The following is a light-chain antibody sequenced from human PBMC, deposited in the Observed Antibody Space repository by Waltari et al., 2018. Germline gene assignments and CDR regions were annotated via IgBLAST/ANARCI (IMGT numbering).Light chain of an antibody. CDR1: SSNIGSNT. Sequence: QSVLTQPPSASGTPGQRVTIPCSGTSSNIGSNTVIWYQQLPGTAPKLLMYRNNQRASGVPDLFSGSKSGTSASLAISGLQSDDEADYYCAAWDDSVSGVVFGGGTKVTVL. J-gene: IGLJ3*02. V-gene: IGLV1-44*01. CDR2: RNN. CDR3: AAWDDSVSGVV.